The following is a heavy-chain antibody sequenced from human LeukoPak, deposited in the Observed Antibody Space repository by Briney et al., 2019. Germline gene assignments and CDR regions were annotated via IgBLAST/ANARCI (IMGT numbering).Heavy chain of an antibody. Sequence: SETLSLTCTVSGGSISSYYWSWIRQPPGKGLEWIGNIYYSGSTNYNPSLKSRVTISVDTSKNQFSLKLSSVTAADTAVYYCATSSGTLGVGAFDIWGQGTMVTVSS. J-gene: IGHJ3*02. CDR2: IYYSGST. D-gene: IGHD3-22*01. V-gene: IGHV4-59*08. CDR1: GGSISSYY. CDR3: ATSSGTLGVGAFDI.